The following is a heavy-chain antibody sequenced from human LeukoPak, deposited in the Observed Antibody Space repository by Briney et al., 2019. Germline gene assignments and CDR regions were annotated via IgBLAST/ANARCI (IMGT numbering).Heavy chain of an antibody. D-gene: IGHD6-19*01. CDR3: AKVLNQGWYLEY. J-gene: IGHJ4*02. CDR1: GFTFSSYA. V-gene: IGHV3-23*01. Sequence: GGSLRLSCAAFGFTFSSYAMTWVRQAPGKGLEWVSAISGNSGSIYYADSVKGRFAISRDNSQNTLYLQMNSLRAEDTALYYCAKVLNQGWYLEYWGQGTLVTVSS. CDR2: ISGNSGSI.